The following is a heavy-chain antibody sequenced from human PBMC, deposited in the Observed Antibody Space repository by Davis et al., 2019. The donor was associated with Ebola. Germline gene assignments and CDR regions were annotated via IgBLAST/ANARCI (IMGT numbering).Heavy chain of an antibody. CDR3: TRGRHSEPTYDDY. V-gene: IGHV3-21*01. CDR2: ISVSSGYI. CDR1: GFTFITYD. J-gene: IGHJ4*02. Sequence: GESLKISCAASGFTFITYDMNWVRQAPGKGLEWVSSISVSSGYIYYEDSVKGRFTISRDNAKNSLFLQMNSLRAEDTAVYYCTRGRHSEPTYDDYWGQGTLVTVSS. D-gene: IGHD2/OR15-2a*01.